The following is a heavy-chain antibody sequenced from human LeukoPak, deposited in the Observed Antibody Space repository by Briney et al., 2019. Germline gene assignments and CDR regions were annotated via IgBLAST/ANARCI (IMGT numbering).Heavy chain of an antibody. Sequence: SETLSLTCTVSGGSISSYYWSWIRQPPGKGREWIGYIYYSGSTNYNPSLKSRVTISVDTSKNQFSLKLSSVTAADTAVYYCARATYDDFWSGYYDGDYYYYYMDVWGKGTTVTVSS. V-gene: IGHV4-59*01. CDR2: IYYSGST. J-gene: IGHJ6*03. CDR3: ARATYDDFWSGYYDGDYYYYYMDV. CDR1: GGSISSYY. D-gene: IGHD3-3*01.